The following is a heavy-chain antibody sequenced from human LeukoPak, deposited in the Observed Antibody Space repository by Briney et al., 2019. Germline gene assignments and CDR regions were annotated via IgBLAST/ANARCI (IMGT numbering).Heavy chain of an antibody. CDR1: GYTFTSYY. D-gene: IGHD3-16*02. J-gene: IGHJ4*02. Sequence: GASVKVSCKASGYTFTSYYMHWVRQAPGQGLEWMGIINPSGGSTSYAQKFQGRVTMTRDTSTSTVYMELSSLRSEDTAVYYCARDRRMTAGRSPPGKAVFDYWGQGTLVTVSS. V-gene: IGHV1-46*01. CDR3: ARDRRMTAGRSPPGKAVFDY. CDR2: INPSGGST.